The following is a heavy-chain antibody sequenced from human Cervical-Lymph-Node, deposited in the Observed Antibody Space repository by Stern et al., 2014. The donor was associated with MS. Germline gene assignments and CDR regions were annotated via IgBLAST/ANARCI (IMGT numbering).Heavy chain of an antibody. J-gene: IGHJ4*02. V-gene: IGHV1-69*02. CDR2: IIPVLGKP. D-gene: IGHD3-16*01. CDR1: GCSFSSPS. CDR3: ATGRDVMIPLCFDT. Sequence: QVQLVQSGAEVKKPGTSVKVSCKASGCSFSSPSVSWVRQGPGQGLEWMGRIIPVLGKPTYTQNFDGRVTISADRSTGTVFLELRSLKPDDSAIYFCATGRDVMIPLCFDTWGPGTLVTVSS.